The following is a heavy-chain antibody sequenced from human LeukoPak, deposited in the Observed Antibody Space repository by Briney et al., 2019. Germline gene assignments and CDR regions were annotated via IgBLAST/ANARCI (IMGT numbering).Heavy chain of an antibody. CDR1: GFGLSNYW. Sequence: GGSLRLSCAASGFGLSNYWMNWVRQAPGKGLEWEANIKQDGSEKNYVDSVKGRFSISRDNAKNSLILQMNSLRDEDTAVYYCARGVWAPFDSWGQGTLVSVSS. D-gene: IGHD7-27*01. V-gene: IGHV3-7*01. CDR3: ARGVWAPFDS. J-gene: IGHJ4*02. CDR2: IKQDGSEK.